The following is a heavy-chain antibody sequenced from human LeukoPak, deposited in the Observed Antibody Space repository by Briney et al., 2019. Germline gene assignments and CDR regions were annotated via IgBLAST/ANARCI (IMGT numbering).Heavy chain of an antibody. CDR2: ISAYNGNT. D-gene: IGHD3-22*01. J-gene: IGHJ4*02. CDR3: ARGRYDSSGYYLIDY. Sequence: ASVKVSCKASGYTFTSYGISWVRQAPGQGLEWMGWISAYNGNTNYAQKLQGRVTMTTDTPTSIAYMELRSLRSDDTAVYYCARGRYDSSGYYLIDYWGQGTLVTVSS. V-gene: IGHV1-18*01. CDR1: GYTFTSYG.